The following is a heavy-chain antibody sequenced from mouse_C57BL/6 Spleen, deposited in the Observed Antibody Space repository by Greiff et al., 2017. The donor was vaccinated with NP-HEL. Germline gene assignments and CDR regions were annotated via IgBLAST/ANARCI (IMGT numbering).Heavy chain of an antibody. D-gene: IGHD1-1*01. CDR3: ARSRRVPRVVAPMDY. CDR1: GYTFTDYY. Sequence: EVQLQQSGPELVKPGASVKISCKASGYTFTDYYMNWVKQSHGKSLEWIGDINPNNGGTSYNQKFKGKATLTVDKSSSTAYMELRSLTSEDSAVYYCARSRRVPRVVAPMDYWGQGTSVTVSS. V-gene: IGHV1-26*01. J-gene: IGHJ4*01. CDR2: INPNNGGT.